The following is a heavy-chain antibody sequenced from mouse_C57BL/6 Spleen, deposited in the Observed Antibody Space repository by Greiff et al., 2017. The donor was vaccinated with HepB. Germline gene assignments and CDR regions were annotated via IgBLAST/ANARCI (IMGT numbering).Heavy chain of an antibody. J-gene: IGHJ3*01. CDR2: ISDGGSYT. D-gene: IGHD1-1*01. Sequence: EVQGVESGGGLVKPGGSLKLSCAASGFTFSSYAMSWVRQTPEKRLEWVATISDGGSYTYYPDNVKGRFTISRDNAKNNLYLQMSHLKSEDTAMYYCARALTHYYGSSFWFAYWGQGTLVTVSA. CDR3: ARALTHYYGSSFWFAY. V-gene: IGHV5-4*01. CDR1: GFTFSSYA.